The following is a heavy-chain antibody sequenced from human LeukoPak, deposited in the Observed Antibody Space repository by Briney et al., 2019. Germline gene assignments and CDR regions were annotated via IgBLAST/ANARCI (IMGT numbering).Heavy chain of an antibody. Sequence: ASVKVSCKASGYTFTSYGITWVRQAPGQGLGWMGWISAYNGNTNYAQKLQGRVTMTTDTSTSTAYLELRSLRSDDTAVYYCASSGYCSGGSCYSVYFDYWGQGTLVTVSS. D-gene: IGHD2-15*01. CDR1: GYTFTSYG. CDR2: ISAYNGNT. CDR3: ASSGYCSGGSCYSVYFDY. V-gene: IGHV1-18*01. J-gene: IGHJ4*02.